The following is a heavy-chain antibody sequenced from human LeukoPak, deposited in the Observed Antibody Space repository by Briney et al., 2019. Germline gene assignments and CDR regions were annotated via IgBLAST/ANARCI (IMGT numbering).Heavy chain of an antibody. CDR3: TREEGGTTVDY. Sequence: SETLSLTCTVSGYSISSGYFWGWIRQPPGKGLEWIGSISHSGTTYYNPSLKSRITISQDTSKNQFSLKVNSVTAADTAAYYCTREEGGTTVDYWGQGTWSPSPQ. CDR1: GYSISSGYF. CDR2: ISHSGTT. J-gene: IGHJ4*02. D-gene: IGHD1-1*01. V-gene: IGHV4-38-2*02.